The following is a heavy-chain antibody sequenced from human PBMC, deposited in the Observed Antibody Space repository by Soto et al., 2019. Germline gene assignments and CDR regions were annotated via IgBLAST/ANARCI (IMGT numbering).Heavy chain of an antibody. D-gene: IGHD1-7*01. CDR1: GGAFTSNNW. V-gene: IGHV4-4*02. CDR2: IYRTGST. Sequence: PSETLSLTCAVSGGAFTSNNWWTWVRQPPGQGLEWIGEIYRTGSTNYNPSLKSRVTISLDKSENQFSLKVTSLTAADTAVYYCASRDPGTSVDYWGQGTLVTVSS. CDR3: ASRDPGTSVDY. J-gene: IGHJ4*02.